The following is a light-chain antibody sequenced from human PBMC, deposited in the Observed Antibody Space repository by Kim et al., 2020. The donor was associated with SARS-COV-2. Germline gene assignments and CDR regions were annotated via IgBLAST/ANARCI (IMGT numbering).Light chain of an antibody. V-gene: IGKV3-15*01. J-gene: IGKJ1*01. CDR2: GAS. CDR1: ETVTTS. CDR3: QQYSDWPPT. Sequence: VFPGERATLSCRTSETVTTSLAWYQQTPGQAPGLLIHGASARPTGLPARFSGGGSGTDFTLTITGAQSEDAATYYCQQYSDWPPTFGQGTKVDIK.